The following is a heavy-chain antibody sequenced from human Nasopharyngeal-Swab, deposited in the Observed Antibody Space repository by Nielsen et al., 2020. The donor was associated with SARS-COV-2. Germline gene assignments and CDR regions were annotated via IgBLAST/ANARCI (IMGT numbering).Heavy chain of an antibody. D-gene: IGHD3-10*01. CDR3: TRDDYYGSGRPDY. Sequence: WIRQSPGKGLEWVGFIRSKAYGGTTEYAASVKGRFTISRDDSKSIAYLQMNSLKTEDTAVYYCTRDDYYGSGRPDYWGQGTLVTVSS. J-gene: IGHJ4*02. V-gene: IGHV3-49*02. CDR2: IRSKAYGGTT.